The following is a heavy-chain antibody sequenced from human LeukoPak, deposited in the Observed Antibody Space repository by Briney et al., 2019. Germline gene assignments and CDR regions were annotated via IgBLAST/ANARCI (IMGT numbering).Heavy chain of an antibody. CDR1: GYTFPKYG. CDR2: ISAYNGNT. D-gene: IGHD2-15*01. J-gene: IGHJ4*02. CDR3: ARDLARYCSGSSCYGVDY. Sequence: GASVKVSCKASGYTFPKYGVTWVRQAPGQGLEWMGWISAYNGNTNYAQKLQGRVTMTTDTSTSTAYMELRSLRSDDTAVYYCARDLARYCSGSSCYGVDYWGQGTLVTVSS. V-gene: IGHV1-18*01.